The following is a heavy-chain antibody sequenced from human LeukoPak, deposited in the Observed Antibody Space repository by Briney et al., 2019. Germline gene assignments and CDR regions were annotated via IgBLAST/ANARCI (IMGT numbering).Heavy chain of an antibody. CDR2: IYSGGST. Sequence: GGSLRLSCAASGFTFSNAWMSWVRQAPGKGLEWVSVIYSGGSTYYADSVKGRFTISRDNSKNTLYLQMNSLRAEDTAVYYCARSIYSYGAPTFDYWGQGTLVTVSS. J-gene: IGHJ4*02. CDR3: ARSIYSYGAPTFDY. CDR1: GFTFSNAW. D-gene: IGHD5-18*01. V-gene: IGHV3-66*01.